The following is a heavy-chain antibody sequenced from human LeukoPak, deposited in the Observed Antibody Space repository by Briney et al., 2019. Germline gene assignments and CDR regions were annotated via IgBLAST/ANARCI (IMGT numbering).Heavy chain of an antibody. CDR3: AAGRGSGSYYRGYGMDV. J-gene: IGHJ6*04. CDR1: GVSFSGYY. CDR2: INHSGST. V-gene: IGHV4-34*01. Sequence: PSETLSLTCAVYGVSFSGYYWSWLRQPPGKGLEWIGEINHSGSTNYNLSLKSRVTISVDTSKNQFSLKLSSVTAADTAVYYCAAGRGSGSYYRGYGMDVWGKGNPVTVSS. D-gene: IGHD3-10*01.